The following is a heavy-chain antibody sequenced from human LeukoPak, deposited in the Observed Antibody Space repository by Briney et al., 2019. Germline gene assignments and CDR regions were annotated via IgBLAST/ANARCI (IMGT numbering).Heavy chain of an antibody. CDR3: ATIGDYVVGWFDP. CDR2: IYYSGST. J-gene: IGHJ5*02. V-gene: IGHV4-31*03. CDR1: GGSISSGGYY. D-gene: IGHD4-17*01. Sequence: SETLSLTCTVSGGSISSGGYYWSWIRQHPGKGLEWIGYIYYSGSTYYNPSLKSRVTISVDTSKTPFSLKLSSVTAADTAVYYCATIGDYVVGWFDPWGQGTLVSVSS.